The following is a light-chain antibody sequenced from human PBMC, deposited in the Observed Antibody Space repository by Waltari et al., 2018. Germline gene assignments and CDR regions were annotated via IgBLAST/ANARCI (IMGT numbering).Light chain of an antibody. CDR2: WAS. CDR1: QSVLYTSDSKNY. CDR3: QQYYDTPT. V-gene: IGKV4-1*01. J-gene: IGKJ2*01. Sequence: DIVMTQSPDSLAVSLGERDTINCKSSQSVLYTSDSKNYLAWYQQKPGQPPKLLIYWASTRESGVPDRFTGSGSGTDFTLTVSSLQAEDVAVYYCQQYYDTPTFGQGTKLEIK.